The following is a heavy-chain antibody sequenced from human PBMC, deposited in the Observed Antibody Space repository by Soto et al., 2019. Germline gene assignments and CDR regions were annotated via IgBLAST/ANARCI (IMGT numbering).Heavy chain of an antibody. CDR2: ISAYNGNT. CDR1: GYTFTSYG. CDR3: ARDLLNYYDSSGLFHY. V-gene: IGHV1-18*01. J-gene: IGHJ4*02. D-gene: IGHD3-22*01. Sequence: RASVKVSCKASGYTFTSYGISWVRQAPGQGLEWMGWISAYNGNTNYAQKLQGRVTMTTDTSTSTAYMELRSLRSDDTAVYYCARDLLNYYDSSGLFHYWGQGTLVTVPS.